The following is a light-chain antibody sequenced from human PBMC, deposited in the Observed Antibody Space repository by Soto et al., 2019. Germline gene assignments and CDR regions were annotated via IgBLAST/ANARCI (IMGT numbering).Light chain of an antibody. CDR2: AAS. CDR3: QHLNNFPRT. Sequence: DLQMTQSPSSVSASVGDRVTITCRASQNIDNWLAWYQQSPGKAPKLLIYAASSLHSGVPSRFSGRGSGTDFTLTISSLQPEDFATYYCQHLNNFPRTFGQGTKVEIK. J-gene: IGKJ1*01. CDR1: QNIDNW. V-gene: IGKV1-12*01.